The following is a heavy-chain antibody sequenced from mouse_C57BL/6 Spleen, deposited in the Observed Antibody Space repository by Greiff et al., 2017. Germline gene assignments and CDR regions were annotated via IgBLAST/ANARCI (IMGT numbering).Heavy chain of an antibody. CDR3: ARTYGSIYYAMDY. D-gene: IGHD1-1*01. CDR2: ISSGSSTI. Sequence: EVKLVESGGGLVKPGGSLKLSCAASGFTFSDYGMHWVRQAPEKGLEWVAYISSGSSTIYYADTVEGRFTISRDNAKNTQFLQMTSLMSEDTAMYYCARTYGSIYYAMDYWGQGTSVTVSS. V-gene: IGHV5-17*01. CDR1: GFTFSDYG. J-gene: IGHJ4*01.